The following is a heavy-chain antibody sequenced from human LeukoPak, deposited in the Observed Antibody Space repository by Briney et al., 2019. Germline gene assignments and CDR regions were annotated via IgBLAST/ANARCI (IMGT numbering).Heavy chain of an antibody. Sequence: ESLKISCKGSGYNFASYWIGWVRQMPGKGLEWMGIIYPGDSDTRYSPSFQGQVTISADKSISTAYLQWSSLKASDTAMYHCARRVYFGSVAFDYWGQGTLVTVSS. CDR1: GYNFASYW. V-gene: IGHV5-51*01. D-gene: IGHD3-10*01. J-gene: IGHJ4*02. CDR2: IYPGDSDT. CDR3: ARRVYFGSVAFDY.